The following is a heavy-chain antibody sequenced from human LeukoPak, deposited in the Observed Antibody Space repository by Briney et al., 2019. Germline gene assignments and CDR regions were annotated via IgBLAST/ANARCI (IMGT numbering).Heavy chain of an antibody. CDR1: GFTFDDYA. V-gene: IGHV3-9*01. J-gene: IGHJ5*02. Sequence: GGSLRLSCAASGFTFDDYAMNWVRQAPGKGLEWVSGISWNSGSIGYADSVKGRFTISRDNAKKSLYLQMNSLRAEDTAVYYCAKVGGEKDRGNWFDPWGQGTLVTVSS. D-gene: IGHD1-26*01. CDR2: ISWNSGSI. CDR3: AKVGGEKDRGNWFDP.